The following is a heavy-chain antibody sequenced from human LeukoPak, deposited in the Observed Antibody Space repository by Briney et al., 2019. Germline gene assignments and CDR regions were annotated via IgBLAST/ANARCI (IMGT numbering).Heavy chain of an antibody. Sequence: PGRSLRLSCAAAGFTFSSYGMHWVRQAPGKGLEWVAGISYDGSNKYYADSVKGRFTIARDNSRNTLYLQMNSLRAEDTAVYYCAKCFLGQWLVPGAPYYYYYGMDVWGQGTTVTVSS. CDR3: AKCFLGQWLVPGAPYYYYYGMDV. J-gene: IGHJ6*02. CDR2: ISYDGSNK. D-gene: IGHD6-19*01. V-gene: IGHV3-30*18. CDR1: GFTFSSYG.